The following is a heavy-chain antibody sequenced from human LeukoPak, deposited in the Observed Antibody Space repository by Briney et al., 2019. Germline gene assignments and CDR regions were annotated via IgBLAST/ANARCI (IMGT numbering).Heavy chain of an antibody. CDR3: ARDYYDSSGQGNYFDY. J-gene: IGHJ4*02. CDR1: GYTLTELS. CDR2: FDPEDGET. Sequence: GASVKVSCKVSGYTLTELSMHWVRQAPGKGLEWMGGFDPEDGETIYAQKFQGRVTITRDTSASTAYMELSSLRSEDTAVYYCARDYYDSSGQGNYFDYWGQGTLVTVSS. D-gene: IGHD3-22*01. V-gene: IGHV1-24*01.